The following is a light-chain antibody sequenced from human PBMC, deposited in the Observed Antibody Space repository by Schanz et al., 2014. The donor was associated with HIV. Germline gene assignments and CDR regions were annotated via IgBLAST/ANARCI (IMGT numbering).Light chain of an antibody. J-gene: IGKJ1*01. V-gene: IGKV3D-15*01. CDR2: GAS. CDR1: QTVNIH. Sequence: EVVMTQSPATLSVSPGERATLSCRASQTVNIHLAWYQQKPGQAPRLLIYGASSRATGIPDRFSGSGSGTDFTLTISSLQSEDFAVYYCQQYNNWPAWTFGQGTKVEIK. CDR3: QQYNNWPAWT.